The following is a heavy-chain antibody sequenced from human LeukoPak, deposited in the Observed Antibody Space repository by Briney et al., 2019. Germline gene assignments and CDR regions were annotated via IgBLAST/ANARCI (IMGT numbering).Heavy chain of an antibody. V-gene: IGHV3-23*01. CDR2: ISGNYGST. CDR1: GFTFSSNA. CDR3: AKVVLLLTASDAFDF. J-gene: IGHJ3*01. D-gene: IGHD2-21*02. Sequence: GGSLRLSCAASGFTFSSNAMSWVRQAPGKGLEWVSTISGNYGSTYYADSAKGRFTISRDNFKNTVFLRMNSLRAEDTAVYYCAKVVLLLTASDAFDFWGQGTKVTVSS.